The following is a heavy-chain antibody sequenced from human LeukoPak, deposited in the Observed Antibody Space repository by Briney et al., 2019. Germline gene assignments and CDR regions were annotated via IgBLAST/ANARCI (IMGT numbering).Heavy chain of an antibody. D-gene: IGHD1-26*01. Sequence: GASVKISCTGSGYSFTNYWIGWVRPLPEKGLELMVIIYPGDADTRYSPSFEGQVIISADKSISTAYLQWSSLKASDTAMYYCATLLPGNSRSHDALDIWGQGKMVTVSS. CDR1: GYSFTNYW. J-gene: IGHJ3*02. CDR2: IYPGDADT. CDR3: ATLLPGNSRSHDALDI. V-gene: IGHV5-51*01.